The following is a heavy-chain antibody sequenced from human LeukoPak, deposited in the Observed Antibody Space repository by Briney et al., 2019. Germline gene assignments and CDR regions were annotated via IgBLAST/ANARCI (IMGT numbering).Heavy chain of an antibody. D-gene: IGHD3-22*01. Sequence: SETLSLTCAVYGGSFSGYYWSWIRQPPGKGLEWIGEINHSGSTNYNPSLKSRVIISVDTSKNQFSLKLSSVTAADTAVYYCARRVYYDSSGYYYRGGEFDYWGQGTLVTVSS. V-gene: IGHV4-34*01. CDR2: INHSGST. CDR1: GGSFSGYY. J-gene: IGHJ4*02. CDR3: ARRVYYDSSGYYYRGGEFDY.